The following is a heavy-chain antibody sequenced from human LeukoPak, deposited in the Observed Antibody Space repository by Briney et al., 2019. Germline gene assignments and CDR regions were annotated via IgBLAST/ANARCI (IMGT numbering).Heavy chain of an antibody. D-gene: IGHD1-26*01. Sequence: SETLSLSCAAYGGSFSGYYWSWIRQPPGKGLEWVGEINHSGSNKYNPSLKNRVTISVDTSKNQFSQKLSSVTAAETGVYDCARGRLSYYAFDICGQGTMVTVSS. CDR2: INHSGSN. CDR3: ARGRLSYYAFDI. V-gene: IGHV4-34*01. CDR1: GGSFSGYY. J-gene: IGHJ3*02.